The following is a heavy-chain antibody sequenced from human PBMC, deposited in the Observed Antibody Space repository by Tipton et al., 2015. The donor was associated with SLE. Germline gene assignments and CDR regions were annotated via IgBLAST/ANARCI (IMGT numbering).Heavy chain of an antibody. V-gene: IGHV4-31*03. CDR3: AREKESNFLFDY. D-gene: IGHD4-11*01. Sequence: TLSLTCTVSGGSISSGGYYWSWIRQHPGKGLEWIGYIYYSGRTYYNPSLKSRVTISVDTSKNQFSLKLSSVTAAETAVYYCAREKESNFLFDYWGQGTLVTV. J-gene: IGHJ4*02. CDR2: IYYSGRT. CDR1: GGSISSGGYY.